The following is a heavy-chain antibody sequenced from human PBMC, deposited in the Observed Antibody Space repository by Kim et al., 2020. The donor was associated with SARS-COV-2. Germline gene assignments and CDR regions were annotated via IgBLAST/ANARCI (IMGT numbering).Heavy chain of an antibody. D-gene: IGHD2-15*01. CDR2: IWYDGSNK. J-gene: IGHJ4*02. Sequence: GGSLRLSCAASGFTFSSYGMHWVRQAPGKGLEWVAVIWYDGSNKYYADSVKGRFTISRDNSKNTLYLQMNSLRAEDTAVYYCAKGQMFLGYCSGGSCYLDYWGQGTLVTVSS. V-gene: IGHV3-33*06. CDR3: AKGQMFLGYCSGGSCYLDY. CDR1: GFTFSSYG.